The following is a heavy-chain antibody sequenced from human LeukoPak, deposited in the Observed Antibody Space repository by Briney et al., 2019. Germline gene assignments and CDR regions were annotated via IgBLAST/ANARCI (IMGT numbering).Heavy chain of an antibody. D-gene: IGHD5-18*01. CDR1: GGSFSGYY. CDR2: INHSGST. J-gene: IGHJ6*02. CDR3: ARGGPQLWLRYYYYYGMDV. Sequence: SETLSLTCAVYGGSFSGYYWSWIRQPPGKGLEWIGEINHSGSTNYNPSLKSRVTISVDTSKNQFSLKLSFVTAADTAVYYCARGGPQLWLRYYYYYGMDVWGQGTTVTVSS. V-gene: IGHV4-34*01.